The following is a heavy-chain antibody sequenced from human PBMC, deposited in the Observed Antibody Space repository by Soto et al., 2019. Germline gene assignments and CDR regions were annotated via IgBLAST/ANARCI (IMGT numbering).Heavy chain of an antibody. CDR2: IYPGDSDT. V-gene: IGHV5-51*07. D-gene: IGHD6-13*01. Sequence: EALKISCKGSGYSFTSYWIGWVHQMPEKGLEWMGIIYPGDSDTRYSPSFQGHVTISADKSISTAYLQWSSLKASDTAMYYCARTSAAGKYYYGMDVWGQGTTVTVSS. CDR3: ARTSAAGKYYYGMDV. J-gene: IGHJ6*02. CDR1: GYSFTSYW.